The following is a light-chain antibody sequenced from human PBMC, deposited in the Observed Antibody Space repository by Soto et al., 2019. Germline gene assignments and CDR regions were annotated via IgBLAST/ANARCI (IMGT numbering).Light chain of an antibody. V-gene: IGKV3-15*01. Sequence: EIVMTQSPATLSVSPGERVTLSCRASQSVSSNLAWYQQKPGQAPRLLIYGASTRATGIPARFSGSGSGTEFTLTISSLQSGDFAVSYCQQYNNWPRTFGQGTKV. CDR2: GAS. J-gene: IGKJ1*01. CDR1: QSVSSN. CDR3: QQYNNWPRT.